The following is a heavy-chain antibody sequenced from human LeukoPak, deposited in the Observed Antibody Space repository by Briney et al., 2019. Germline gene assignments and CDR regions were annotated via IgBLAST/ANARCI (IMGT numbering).Heavy chain of an antibody. Sequence: GGSLRLSCAASGFTFSNAWMSWVRQAPGKGLEWVGRIKSKTDGGTTDYAAPVKGRFTISRDDSKNTLYLQMNSLKTEDTAVYYCTTTIERGYSGYDPVTEDEDYWGQGTLVTVSS. CDR2: IKSKTDGGTT. V-gene: IGHV3-15*01. D-gene: IGHD5-12*01. CDR3: TTTIERGYSGYDPVTEDEDY. J-gene: IGHJ4*02. CDR1: GFTFSNAW.